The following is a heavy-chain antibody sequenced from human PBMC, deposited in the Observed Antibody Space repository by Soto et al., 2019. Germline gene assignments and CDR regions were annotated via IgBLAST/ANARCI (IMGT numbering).Heavy chain of an antibody. CDR2: IYYSGST. Sequence: QLQLQESGPGLVKPSETLSLTCTVSGGSISSSSYYWGWIRQPPGKGLEWIGSIYYSGSTYYNPSLTRRVTISVSTHKYQSSLKLSYVTDADTAVYYCARPALEWLVGGVFDYWGQGTLVTVSS. J-gene: IGHJ4*02. CDR3: ARPALEWLVGGVFDY. CDR1: GGSISSSSYY. D-gene: IGHD3-3*01. V-gene: IGHV4-39*01.